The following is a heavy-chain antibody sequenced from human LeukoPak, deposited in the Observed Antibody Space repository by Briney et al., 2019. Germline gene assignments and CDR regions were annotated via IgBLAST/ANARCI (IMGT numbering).Heavy chain of an antibody. CDR1: GGSISSYY. D-gene: IGHD3-3*01. V-gene: IGHV4-59*08. CDR3: ARGEAIFGVVIQLYYYYMDV. J-gene: IGHJ6*03. CDR2: IYYSGST. Sequence: SETLSLTCTVSGGSISSYYWSWIRQPPGKGLEWIGHIYYSGSTNYNPSLKSRVTISVDTSKNQFSLKLSSVTAADTAVYYCARGEAIFGVVIQLYYYYMDVWGKGTTVTVSS.